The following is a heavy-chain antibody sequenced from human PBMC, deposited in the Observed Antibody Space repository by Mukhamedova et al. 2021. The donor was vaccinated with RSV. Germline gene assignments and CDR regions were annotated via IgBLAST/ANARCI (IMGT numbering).Heavy chain of an antibody. Sequence: GTANYAQKFQGRVTITADKSTSTAYMELSGLRSEDTAVYYCARGSCSSTSCYRYYYYYMDVWGKGTTVTVSS. J-gene: IGHJ6*03. V-gene: IGHV1-69*06. D-gene: IGHD2-2*01. CDR2: GTA. CDR3: ARGSCSSTSCYRYYYYYMDV.